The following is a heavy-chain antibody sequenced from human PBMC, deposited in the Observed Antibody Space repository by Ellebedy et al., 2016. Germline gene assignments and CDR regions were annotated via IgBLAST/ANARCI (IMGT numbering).Heavy chain of an antibody. CDR3: ARIADCGGGCYWTDLGY. J-gene: IGHJ4*02. V-gene: IGHV1-8*01. CDR2: MNANSGNT. Sequence: ASVKVSCKASGYTFTSYDINWVRQATGQGLEWMGWMNANSGNTGYVQKFQGRVTMTRNTSISTAYLELTSLRSDDTAVYYCARIADCGGGCYWTDLGYWGQGTLVSVSS. CDR1: GYTFTSYD. D-gene: IGHD2-21*02.